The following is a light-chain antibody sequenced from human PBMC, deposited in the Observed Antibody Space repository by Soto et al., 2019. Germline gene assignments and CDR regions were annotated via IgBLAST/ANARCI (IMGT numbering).Light chain of an antibody. Sequence: EIVLTQSPATLSLSPGERATLSCRASQSVSSYLAWYQQKPGQAPRLLIYDASNRATGIPARFSGSGSGTDFTLTISSLEPEGFAVYYCQQRSNWPAVTFGQGTKVEIK. CDR3: QQRSNWPAVT. V-gene: IGKV3-11*01. J-gene: IGKJ1*01. CDR1: QSVSSY. CDR2: DAS.